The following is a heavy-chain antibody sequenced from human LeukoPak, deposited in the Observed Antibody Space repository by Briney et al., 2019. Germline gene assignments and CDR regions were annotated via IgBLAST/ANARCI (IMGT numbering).Heavy chain of an antibody. CDR1: GDSVSSNSAA. CDR3: ARGGGYSSNGGFDY. V-gene: IGHV6-1*01. CDR2: TYYRSKWYN. D-gene: IGHD5-18*01. Sequence: SQTLSLTCAISGDSVSSNSAAWNWIRQSPSRGLEWLGRTYYRSKWYNDYAVSVKSRITINPDTSKDQFSLQLNSVTPEDTAVYYCARGGGYSSNGGFDYWGQGTLVTVSS. J-gene: IGHJ4*02.